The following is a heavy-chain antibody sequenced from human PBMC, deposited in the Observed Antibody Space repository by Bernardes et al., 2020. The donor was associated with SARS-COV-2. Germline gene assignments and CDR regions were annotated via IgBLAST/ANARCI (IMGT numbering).Heavy chain of an antibody. Sequence: GESLRLSCTASGFTFSSYAMHWVRQAPGKGLEWVSVISYDGSNKYYADSVKGRFTISRDNSKNTLYLQMNSLRAEDTAVYYCASALLWFGEAPDYWGQGTLVTVSS. D-gene: IGHD3-10*01. CDR1: GFTFSSYA. V-gene: IGHV3-30-3*01. CDR3: ASALLWFGEAPDY. J-gene: IGHJ4*02. CDR2: ISYDGSNK.